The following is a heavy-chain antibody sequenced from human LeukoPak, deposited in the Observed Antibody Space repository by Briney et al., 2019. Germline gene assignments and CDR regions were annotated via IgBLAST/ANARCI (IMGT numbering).Heavy chain of an antibody. J-gene: IGHJ4*02. CDR2: MNPNSGNT. D-gene: IGHD2-21*01. V-gene: IGHV1-8*03. CDR1: GYTFTSYD. Sequence: GASVKVSCKASGYTFTSYDINWVRQATGQGLEGMGWMNPNSGNTGYAQKFKGRVTITRNTSISTAYMELSSLRSEDTAVYYCARADPYCGGTCYFDYWGQGTLVTFSS. CDR3: ARADPYCGGTCYFDY.